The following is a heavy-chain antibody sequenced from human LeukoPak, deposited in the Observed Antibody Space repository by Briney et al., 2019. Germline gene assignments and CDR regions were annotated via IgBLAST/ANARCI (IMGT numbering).Heavy chain of an antibody. Sequence: SETLSLTCAVYGGSFSGYYWSWIRQPPGKGLEWIGEINHSGSTNYNPSLKSRVTISVDTSKNQFSLKLSSVTAADTAVYYCARGPRVPLVPAAEVDPWGQRTLATVSS. J-gene: IGHJ5*02. CDR3: ARGPRVPLVPAAEVDP. D-gene: IGHD2-2*01. V-gene: IGHV4-34*01. CDR1: GGSFSGYY. CDR2: INHSGST.